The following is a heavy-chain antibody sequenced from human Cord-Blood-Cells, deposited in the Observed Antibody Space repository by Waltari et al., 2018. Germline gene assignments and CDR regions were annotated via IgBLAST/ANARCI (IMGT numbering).Heavy chain of an antibody. D-gene: IGHD1-7*01. CDR2: IIPIFGTA. J-gene: IGHJ5*02. V-gene: IGHV1-69*01. CDR1: GGTFSSYP. CDR3: AFRTSFTSVWFDP. Sequence: QVQLVQSGAEVKKPGSSVKVSCKASGGTFSSYPISRVRQAPGQGLEWMGGIIPIFGTANYAQKFQGRVTITADESTSTAYMELSSLRSEDTAVYYCAFRTSFTSVWFDPWGQGTLVTVSS.